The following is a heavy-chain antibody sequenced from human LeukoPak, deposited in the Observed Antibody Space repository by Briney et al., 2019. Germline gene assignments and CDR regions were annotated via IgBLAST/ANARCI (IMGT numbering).Heavy chain of an antibody. Sequence: SETLSLTCAVYGGSFSGFYWTWLRQPPGKGLEWIGEIYHGGSTNYNPSLKSRVAISIEASKNQFSLRLNSMTAADTAVYYCAGGYCSGGSCYKYPRYYYYGMDVWGQGTTVTVSS. V-gene: IGHV4-34*01. CDR1: GGSFSGFY. J-gene: IGHJ6*02. D-gene: IGHD2-15*01. CDR2: IYHGGST. CDR3: AGGYCSGGSCYKYPRYYYYGMDV.